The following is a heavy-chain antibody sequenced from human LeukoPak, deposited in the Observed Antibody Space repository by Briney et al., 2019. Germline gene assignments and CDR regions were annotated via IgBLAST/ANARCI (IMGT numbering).Heavy chain of an antibody. Sequence: PGGSLRLSCAASGFTFSSYGMHWVRQAPGKGLEWVAVIWYGGSNKYYADSVKGRFTISRDNSKNTLYLQMNSLRAEDTAVYYCAKVGGAFDIWGQGTMVTVSS. J-gene: IGHJ3*02. CDR3: AKVGGAFDI. CDR2: IWYGGSNK. V-gene: IGHV3-30*02. CDR1: GFTFSSYG.